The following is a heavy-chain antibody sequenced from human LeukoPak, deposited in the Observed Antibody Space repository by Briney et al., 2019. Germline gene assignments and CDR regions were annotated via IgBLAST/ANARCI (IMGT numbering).Heavy chain of an antibody. CDR1: GGSISSYY. CDR2: IYYSGST. D-gene: IGHD3-9*01. V-gene: IGHV4-59*01. Sequence: SETLSLTCTVSGGSISSYYWSWIRQPPGKGLEWIGYIYYSGSTNYNPSLKSRVTISVDTSKNQFSLKLSSVTAADTAVYYCARERAYDILTGYRYFYGMDVWGQGTTVTVSS. J-gene: IGHJ6*02. CDR3: ARERAYDILTGYRYFYGMDV.